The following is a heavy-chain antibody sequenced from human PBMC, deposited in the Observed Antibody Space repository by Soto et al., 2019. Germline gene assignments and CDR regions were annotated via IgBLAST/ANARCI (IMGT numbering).Heavy chain of an antibody. V-gene: IGHV4-59*01. CDR3: ARDGAYCSGGSCYRSMDV. J-gene: IGHJ6*02. CDR2: IYYSGST. CDR1: GGSISSYY. D-gene: IGHD2-15*01. Sequence: QVQLQESGPGLVKPSETLSLTCTVSGGSISSYYWSWIRQPPGKGLEWIGYIYYSGSTNYNPSLKSRVTISVDTSKNQFSLKLSSVTAADTAVYYCARDGAYCSGGSCYRSMDVWGQGTTVTVSS.